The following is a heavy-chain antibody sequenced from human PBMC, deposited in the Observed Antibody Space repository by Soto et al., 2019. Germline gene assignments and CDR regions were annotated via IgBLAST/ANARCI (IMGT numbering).Heavy chain of an antibody. CDR2: IWYDGSNK. Sequence: QVQLVESGGGVVQPGRSLRLSCAASGFTFSSYDMHWVRQAPGKGLEWVAVIWYDGSNKYYADSVKGRFTISRDNSKNTLYLQMNSLRVEDTAVYYCARAPPYSSRWYGEEWGQGTLVTVSS. V-gene: IGHV3-33*01. CDR1: GFTFSSYD. D-gene: IGHD6-19*01. CDR3: ARAPPYSSRWYGEE. J-gene: IGHJ4*02.